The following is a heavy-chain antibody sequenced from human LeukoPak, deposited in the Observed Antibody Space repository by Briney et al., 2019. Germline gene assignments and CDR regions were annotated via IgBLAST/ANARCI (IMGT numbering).Heavy chain of an antibody. CDR1: GGSISSYY. CDR2: IYYSGST. Sequence: SETLSLTCTVSGGSISSYYWSWIRQPPGKGLEWIGYIYYSGSTNYNPSLKSRVTISVDTSKNQFSLKLSSVTAADTAVYYCARAPSNLLYFDYWGQGTLVTVSS. CDR3: ARAPSNLLYFDY. D-gene: IGHD4-11*01. J-gene: IGHJ4*02. V-gene: IGHV4-59*12.